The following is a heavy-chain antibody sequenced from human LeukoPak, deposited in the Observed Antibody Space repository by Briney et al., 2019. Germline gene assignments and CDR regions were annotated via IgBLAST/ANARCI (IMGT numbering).Heavy chain of an antibody. CDR2: INPNSGGT. CDR1: GYTFTGYY. J-gene: IGHJ4*02. CDR3: ARGWSVQAGSRGQVFDY. V-gene: IGHV1-2*02. Sequence: ASVNVSCKASGYTFTGYYMHWVRQAPGQGLEWMGWINPNSGGTNYAQKLQGRVTMTTDTSTSTAYMELSSLRSEDTAVYYCARGWSVQAGSRGQVFDYWGQGTLVTVSS. D-gene: IGHD6-13*01.